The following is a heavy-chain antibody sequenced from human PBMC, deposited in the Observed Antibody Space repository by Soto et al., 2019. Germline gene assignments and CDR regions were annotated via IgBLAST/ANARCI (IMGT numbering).Heavy chain of an antibody. D-gene: IGHD2-15*01. V-gene: IGHV3-21*06. CDR1: GFSFSSYT. Sequence: GGSLRLSCTASGFSFSSYTMNWVRQAPGKGLQWVASITNRGTHTYSADSVKGRFTISRDNDKNSLYLQMNNLRAEDTANYYCARAHEVAWFDSWGLGTLVTVSS. CDR2: ITNRGTHT. CDR3: ARAHEVAWFDS. J-gene: IGHJ5*01.